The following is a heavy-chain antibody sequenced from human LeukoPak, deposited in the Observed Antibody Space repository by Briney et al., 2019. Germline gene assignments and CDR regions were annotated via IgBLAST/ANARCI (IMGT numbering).Heavy chain of an antibody. CDR1: VYTFTGYY. CDR3: ARDKRRGGGFDY. V-gene: IGHV1-2*02. CDR2: INPNSGGT. D-gene: IGHD3-16*01. Sequence: ASVKVSFKASVYTFTGYYMHWVGQAPGQGVEWMGLINPNSGGTNYAQKFQGRVTITRDTSISTAYLELSRLRSDETAVYYCARDKRRGGGFDYWGQGTLVTVSS. J-gene: IGHJ4*02.